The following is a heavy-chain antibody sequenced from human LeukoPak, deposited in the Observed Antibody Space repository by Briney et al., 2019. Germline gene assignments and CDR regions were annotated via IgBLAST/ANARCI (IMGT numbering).Heavy chain of an antibody. CDR1: GGSISTYY. CDR2: IYYSGST. V-gene: IGHV4-59*01. J-gene: IGHJ6*02. Sequence: SETLSLTCSVSGGSISTYYWSWIRQPPGKGLEWIGYIYYSGSTNYNPSLKSRVTISVDTSKNQFSLKLSSVTAADTAVYYCARGGWELPYYYYYYGMDVWGQGTTVTVSS. CDR3: ARGGWELPYYYYYYGMDV. D-gene: IGHD2-15*01.